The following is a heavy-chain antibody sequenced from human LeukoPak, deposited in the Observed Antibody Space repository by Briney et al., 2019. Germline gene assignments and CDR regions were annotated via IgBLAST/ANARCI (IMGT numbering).Heavy chain of an antibody. CDR1: GASIGSTTYY. Sequence: PSETLSLTCTVSGASIGSTTYYWDWFRQPPGKGLEWIGNIYDGGSTHYNPSLKSRLTMSVDTSKNHFSLRLNSVTAAVTAIYYCATHRRPGSGGYENAFEIWGQGTMVTVSS. J-gene: IGHJ3*02. V-gene: IGHV4-39*01. CDR3: ATHRRPGSGGYENAFEI. CDR2: IYDGGST. D-gene: IGHD5-12*01.